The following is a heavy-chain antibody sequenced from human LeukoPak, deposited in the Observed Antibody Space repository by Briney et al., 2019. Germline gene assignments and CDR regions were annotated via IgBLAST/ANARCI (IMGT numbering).Heavy chain of an antibody. CDR2: IYYSGST. D-gene: IGHD2-2*01. V-gene: IGHV4-30-4*01. CDR3: ARASCDNWFDP. CDR1: GGSISSGDYY. J-gene: IGHJ5*02. Sequence: SETLSLTCTVSGGSISSGDYYWRWIRQPPGKGLEWIGYIYYSGSTYYNPSLKSRVTISVGTSKNQFSLKLSSVTAADTAVYYCARASCDNWFDPWGQGTLVTVSS.